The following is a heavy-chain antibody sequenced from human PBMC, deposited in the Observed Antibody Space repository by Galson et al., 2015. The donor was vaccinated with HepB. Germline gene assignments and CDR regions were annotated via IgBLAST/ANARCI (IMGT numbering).Heavy chain of an antibody. CDR2: ILTGNGNT. V-gene: IGHV1-3*04. CDR3: AKDGAVARTASNWFDP. CDR1: GYTFTNYA. D-gene: IGHD6-19*01. Sequence: SVKVSCKASGYTFTNYAIHWVRQAPGQRLEWMGWILTGNGNTKYSQNFQGRVTITRDTSASTAYMELSSLTSEDTAVYYCAKDGAVARTASNWFDPWGQGTLVTVSS. J-gene: IGHJ5*02.